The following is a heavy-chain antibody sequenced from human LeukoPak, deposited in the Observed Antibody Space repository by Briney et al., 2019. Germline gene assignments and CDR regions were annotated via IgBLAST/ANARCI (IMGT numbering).Heavy chain of an antibody. CDR1: GYTFTGYY. J-gene: IGHJ4*02. V-gene: IGHV1-2*02. CDR3: ARGLQLAAVDFDY. D-gene: IGHD6-13*01. Sequence: ASVKVSCKASGYTFTGYYMHWVRQAPGQGLEWMGWINPNSGGTNYAQKFQGRVTMTRDTSISTAYMELSRLRSDDTAVYYCARGLQLAAVDFDYWGQGTLVTVSS. CDR2: INPNSGGT.